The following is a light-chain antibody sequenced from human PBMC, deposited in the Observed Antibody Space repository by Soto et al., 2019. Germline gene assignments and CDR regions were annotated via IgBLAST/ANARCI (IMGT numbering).Light chain of an antibody. V-gene: IGKV3-15*01. CDR1: QSVNSD. Sequence: EIVMTQSPATLSVSPGERATLSCRASQSVNSDLAWYRQKPGQAPGLLIYGASTRATGIPARFSGSGSGTEFTLTFSSLQSEDFAVYYCQQYNNWPLTFGGGTKVDIK. CDR2: GAS. J-gene: IGKJ4*01. CDR3: QQYNNWPLT.